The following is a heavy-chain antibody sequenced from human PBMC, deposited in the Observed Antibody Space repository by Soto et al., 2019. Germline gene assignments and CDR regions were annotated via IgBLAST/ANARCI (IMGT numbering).Heavy chain of an antibody. D-gene: IGHD6-19*01. CDR2: IRGSGGDT. J-gene: IGHJ5*02. CDR3: ARRLAVAGKRFDP. CDR1: GFTCSFCA. V-gene: IGHV3-23*01. Sequence: GGSLRLSCAASGFTCSFCAMNWVRQAPGKGLEWVSSIRGSGGDTYYADSVKGRFTISRDNSKNTLYLQMNSLRVEDTAVYYYARRLAVAGKRFDPWGQGPWSPSPQ.